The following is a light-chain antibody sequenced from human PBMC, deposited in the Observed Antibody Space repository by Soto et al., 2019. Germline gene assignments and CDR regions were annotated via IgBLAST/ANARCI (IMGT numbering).Light chain of an antibody. V-gene: IGKV3-15*01. CDR3: QQYKNWHPFT. Sequence: EIVMTQSPSTLSVSPGERATLSCRASQSVSTKLAWYRHKPGQAPRILIYGASTRATGIPARFSGSGSGTEFTLTINSLQSAAFSVYYCQQYKNWHPFTFGPGTTVDIK. CDR1: QSVSTK. J-gene: IGKJ3*01. CDR2: GAS.